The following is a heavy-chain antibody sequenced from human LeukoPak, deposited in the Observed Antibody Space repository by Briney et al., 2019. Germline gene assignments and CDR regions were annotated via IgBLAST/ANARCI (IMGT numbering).Heavy chain of an antibody. CDR2: IYYSGST. CDR3: ASQVVPAATLYFDY. Sequence: SQTLSLTCTVSGGSISSGGYYWSWIRQHPGKGLEWIGYIYYSGSTYYNPSLKSRVTISVDTSKNQFSLKLSSVTAADTAVYYCASQVVPAATLYFDYWGQGTLVTVSS. D-gene: IGHD2-2*01. CDR1: GGSISSGGYY. J-gene: IGHJ4*02. V-gene: IGHV4-31*03.